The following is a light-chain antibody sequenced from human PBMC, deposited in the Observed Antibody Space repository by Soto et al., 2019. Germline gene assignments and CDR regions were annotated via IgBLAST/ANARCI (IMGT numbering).Light chain of an antibody. CDR3: QQYGSSPLT. V-gene: IGKV3-20*01. J-gene: IGKJ4*01. Sequence: EIVLTQSPGTLSLSPEERATLSCRASQRVSSSFLAWYQQKPGQAPRLLIYGASSRATDIPDRFSGSGSGTDFTLTISRLEAEDVAVYYCQQYGSSPLTFGGGTKVEIK. CDR1: QRVSSSF. CDR2: GAS.